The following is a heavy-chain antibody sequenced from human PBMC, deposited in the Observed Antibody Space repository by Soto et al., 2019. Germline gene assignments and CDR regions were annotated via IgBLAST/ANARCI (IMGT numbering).Heavy chain of an antibody. CDR1: GGSISSYY. Sequence: QVQLQESGPGLVKPSETLSLTCTVSGGSISSYYWSWIRQPPGKGLEWIGYIYYSGSTNYNPSLKSRVIISVDTSKNHIPLKLSSVTAADTAVYYCARDGMGDGYSWGNWFDPWGQGTLVTVSS. D-gene: IGHD3-16*01. J-gene: IGHJ5*02. CDR2: IYYSGST. CDR3: ARDGMGDGYSWGNWFDP. V-gene: IGHV4-59*01.